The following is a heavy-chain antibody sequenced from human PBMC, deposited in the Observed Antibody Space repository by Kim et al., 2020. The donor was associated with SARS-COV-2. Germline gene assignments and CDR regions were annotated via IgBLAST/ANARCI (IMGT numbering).Heavy chain of an antibody. V-gene: IGHV5-51*01. J-gene: IGHJ4*02. CDR1: GYSFTSYW. CDR3: ARQAEVVVVAGNSGYFDY. Sequence: GESLKISCKGSGYSFTSYWIGWVRQMPGKGLEWMGIIYPGDSDTRYSPSFQGQVTISADKSISTAYLQWSSLKASDTAMYYCARQAEVVVVAGNSGYFDYWGQGTLVTVSS. D-gene: IGHD2-15*01. CDR2: IYPGDSDT.